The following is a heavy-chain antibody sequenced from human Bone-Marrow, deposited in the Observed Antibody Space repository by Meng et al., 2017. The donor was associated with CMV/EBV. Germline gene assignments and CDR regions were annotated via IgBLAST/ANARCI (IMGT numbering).Heavy chain of an antibody. Sequence: KVSCKGSGYSFNNYWIAWVRQMPGKGLEWMGIIYPGDSDTRYSPSFQGQVTISADKSISTAYLQWSSLKASDTAMYYCARHVGSYYFDYWGQGTLVTVSS. CDR1: GYSFNNYW. CDR2: IYPGDSDT. CDR3: ARHVGSYYFDY. D-gene: IGHD6-25*01. V-gene: IGHV5-51*01. J-gene: IGHJ4*02.